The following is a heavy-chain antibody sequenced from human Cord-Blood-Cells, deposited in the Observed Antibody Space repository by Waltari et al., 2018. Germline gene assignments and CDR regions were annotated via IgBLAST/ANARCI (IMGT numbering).Heavy chain of an antibody. Sequence: EVQLVQSGAEVKKPGESLKISCKGSGYSFTSYCIGWVRQMPGKGLEWMGIIYPGDSDTRYSPSFQGQVTISADKSISTAYLQWSSLKASDTAMYYCARPAMVRGVITPLDGAFDIWGQGTMVTVSS. J-gene: IGHJ3*02. CDR1: GYSFTSYC. CDR3: ARPAMVRGVITPLDGAFDI. D-gene: IGHD3-10*01. V-gene: IGHV5-51*01. CDR2: IYPGDSDT.